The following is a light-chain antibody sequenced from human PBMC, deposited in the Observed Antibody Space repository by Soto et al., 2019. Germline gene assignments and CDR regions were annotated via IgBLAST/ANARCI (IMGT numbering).Light chain of an antibody. CDR2: DVS. Sequence: QSVLTQPRSVSGSPGQSVTISCTGTSSDVGGYNYVSWYQQHPGKAPKRMIYDVSKRPSGVPDRFSGSKSGNTASLTISGLQAEDEADYYCCSYAGSYIYVFGTGTKLTVL. CDR3: CSYAGSYIYV. J-gene: IGLJ1*01. V-gene: IGLV2-11*01. CDR1: SSDVGGYNY.